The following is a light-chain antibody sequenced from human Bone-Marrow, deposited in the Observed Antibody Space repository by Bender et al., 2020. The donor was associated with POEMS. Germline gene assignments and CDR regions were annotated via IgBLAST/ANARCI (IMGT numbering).Light chain of an antibody. Sequence: QSVLTQPPSASGTPGQRVTISCSGSSSNIGTNPVNWYQQLPGTAPKLLIYINNQRPSGVPDRFSASKSGNTASLTISGLQAEDEADYYCCSYARSNTLVFGGGTKLTVL. J-gene: IGLJ2*01. CDR2: INN. CDR3: CSYARSNTLV. V-gene: IGLV1-44*01. CDR1: SSNIGTNP.